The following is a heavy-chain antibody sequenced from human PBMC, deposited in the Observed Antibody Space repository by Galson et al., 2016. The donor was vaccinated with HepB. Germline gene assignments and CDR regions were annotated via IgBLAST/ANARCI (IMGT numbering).Heavy chain of an antibody. J-gene: IGHJ4*02. CDR2: IFHTENT. CDR3: ARGDLSGWYWSFDY. CDR1: GGSISSGTYS. Sequence: TCAVSGGSISSGTYSWNWIRQPPGKGLEWIGYIFHTENTYYNPSLESRVSISVDRSKNQFSLKLSSVTAADTAVYYCARGDLSGWYWSFDYWGQGTLVTVSS. D-gene: IGHD2-15*01. V-gene: IGHV4-30-2*01.